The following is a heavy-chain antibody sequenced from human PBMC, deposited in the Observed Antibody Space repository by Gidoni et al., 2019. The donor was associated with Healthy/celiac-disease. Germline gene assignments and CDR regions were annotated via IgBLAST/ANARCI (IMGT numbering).Heavy chain of an antibody. Sequence: QVQLQQWGAGLLKPSATLSLTCAVYGGSFSGSYWTWIRQPPGKGLEWIGEINHSGSTNYNPSLKSRVTISVDTSKNQFSLKLSSVTAADTAVYYCARGPIAARPGDAFDIWGQGTMVTVSS. D-gene: IGHD6-6*01. V-gene: IGHV4-34*01. J-gene: IGHJ3*02. CDR2: INHSGST. CDR3: ARGPIAARPGDAFDI. CDR1: GGSFSGSY.